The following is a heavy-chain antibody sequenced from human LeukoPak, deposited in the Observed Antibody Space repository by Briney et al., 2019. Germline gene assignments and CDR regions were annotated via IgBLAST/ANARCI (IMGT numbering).Heavy chain of an antibody. CDR3: ARASYDFWSGYYFYYYGMDV. D-gene: IGHD3-3*01. Sequence: PSETLSLTCTVSGDSISSGFYYWSWIRQPPGKGLEWIGEINHSGSTNYNPSLKSRVTISVDTSKNQFSLKLSSVTAADTAVYYCARASYDFWSGYYFYYYGMDVWGQGTTVTVSS. CDR2: INHSGST. CDR1: GDSISSGFYY. V-gene: IGHV4-39*07. J-gene: IGHJ6*02.